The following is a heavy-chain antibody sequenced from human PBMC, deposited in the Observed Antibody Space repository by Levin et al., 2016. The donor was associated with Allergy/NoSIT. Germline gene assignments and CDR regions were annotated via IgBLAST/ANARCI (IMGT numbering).Heavy chain of an antibody. D-gene: IGHD1-1*01. CDR2: INPSGGST. V-gene: IGHV1-46*01. Sequence: ASVKVSCKASGYTFTSYYMHWVRQAPGQGLEWMGIINPSGGSTNYAQKFQGRFIMTRDTSTSTVYMELSSLRSEDTAVYYCARVFWRYGDYWGQGTLVTVSS. CDR3: ARVFWRYGDY. CDR1: GYTFTSYY. J-gene: IGHJ4*02.